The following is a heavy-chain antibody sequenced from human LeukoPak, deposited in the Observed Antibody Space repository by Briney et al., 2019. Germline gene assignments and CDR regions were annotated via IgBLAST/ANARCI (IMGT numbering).Heavy chain of an antibody. CDR3: AREGCYSASCNIIGDDNWFDP. D-gene: IGHD2/OR15-2a*01. CDR1: GFTFSSYA. CDR2: ISGSGGST. V-gene: IGHV3-23*01. Sequence: PGGSLRLSCAASGFTFSSYAMSWVRQAPGKGLEWVSAISGSGGSTYYADSVKGRFTISRDNSKNTLYLQMNSLRAEDTALYYCAREGCYSASCNIIGDDNWFDPWGQGTPVTVSS. J-gene: IGHJ5*02.